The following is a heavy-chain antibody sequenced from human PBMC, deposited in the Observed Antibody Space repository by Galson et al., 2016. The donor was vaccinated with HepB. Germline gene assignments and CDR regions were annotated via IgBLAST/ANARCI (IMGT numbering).Heavy chain of an antibody. Sequence: SETLSLTCSVSGASIRSYYWSWLRQPPGKGLEWIGYMFYSGSSKYNPSLNSRVTISIDTSTNQFSLNLISVTAADTAVYYCARRLPCSDDSCYRPYDAFDLCGQGAMVTVAS. D-gene: IGHD2-15*01. CDR3: ARRLPCSDDSCYRPYDAFDL. V-gene: IGHV4-59*08. CDR1: GASIRSYY. CDR2: MFYSGSS. J-gene: IGHJ3*01.